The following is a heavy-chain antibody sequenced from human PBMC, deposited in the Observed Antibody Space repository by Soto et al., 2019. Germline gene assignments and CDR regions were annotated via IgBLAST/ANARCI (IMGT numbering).Heavy chain of an antibody. D-gene: IGHD3-22*01. V-gene: IGHV3-30*18. J-gene: IGHJ4*02. Sequence: GGSLRLSCAASGFTFSSYGMHWVRQAPGKGLEWVAVISYDGSNKYYADSVKGRFTIPRDNSKNTLYLQMNSLRAEDTAVYYCAKDQGSSGYGPLDYWGQGTLVTVSS. CDR2: ISYDGSNK. CDR3: AKDQGSSGYGPLDY. CDR1: GFTFSSYG.